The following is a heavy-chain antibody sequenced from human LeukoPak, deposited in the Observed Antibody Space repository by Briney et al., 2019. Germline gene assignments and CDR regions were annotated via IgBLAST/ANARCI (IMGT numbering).Heavy chain of an antibody. CDR2: IYHAGST. V-gene: IGHV4-4*02. J-gene: IGHJ4*02. CDR1: GGSISSGNW. CDR3: VRDCSGGTCAPTV. Sequence: SETLSLTCTVSGGSISSGNWWSWVRQPPEKGLEWIGEIYHAGSTNYNPSLKSRVTISVDKSKNQFSLKLSSVTAADTAVYYCVRDCSGGTCAPTVWGQGTLVTVSS. D-gene: IGHD2-15*01.